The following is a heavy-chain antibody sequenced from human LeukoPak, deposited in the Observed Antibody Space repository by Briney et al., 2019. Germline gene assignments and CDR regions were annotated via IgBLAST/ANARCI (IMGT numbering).Heavy chain of an antibody. CDR3: ARGLDCFDP. J-gene: IGHJ5*02. V-gene: IGHV4-34*01. CDR2: INHSGST. CDR1: GGPFSGYY. Sequence: SETLSLTCAVYGGPFSGYYWSWIRQPPGRGLEWIGEINHSGSTNYNPSLKSRVTISLDTSRSQFSLKLSSLTAADTAVYYCARGLDCFDPWGQGTLVTVSS.